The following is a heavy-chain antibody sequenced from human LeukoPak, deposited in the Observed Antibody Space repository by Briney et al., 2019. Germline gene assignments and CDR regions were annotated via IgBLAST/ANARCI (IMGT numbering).Heavy chain of an antibody. D-gene: IGHD1-26*01. CDR1: GFTFSNYW. J-gene: IGHJ4*02. CDR3: ARVKDRGYFDY. Sequence: GGSLRLSCAASGFTFSNYWMSWVRQAPGKGLEWVANIKQDGSEKYYVDSVKGRFTISRDNTKKSLYLQMNSLRAEDTAVYYCARVKDRGYFDYWGPGTLVTVSS. V-gene: IGHV3-7*03. CDR2: IKQDGSEK.